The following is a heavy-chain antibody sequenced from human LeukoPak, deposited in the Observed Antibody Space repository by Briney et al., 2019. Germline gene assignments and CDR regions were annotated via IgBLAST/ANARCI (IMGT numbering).Heavy chain of an antibody. D-gene: IGHD6-19*01. V-gene: IGHV4-38-2*01. J-gene: IGHJ4*02. CDR1: SHSISSGYF. CDR2: IYHSGST. CDR3: ARASSSGWGFRDY. Sequence: SETLSLTCAVSSHSISSGYFWGWIRQPPGKGLEWIGSIYHSGSTYYNPSLKSRVTISVDTSKNQFSLKLSSVTAADTAVYYCARASSSGWGFRDYWGQGTLVTVSS.